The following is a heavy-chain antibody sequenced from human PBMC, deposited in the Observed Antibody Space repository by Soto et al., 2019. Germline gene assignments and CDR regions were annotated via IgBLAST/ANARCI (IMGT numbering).Heavy chain of an antibody. CDR1: GYSFTSYW. V-gene: IGHV5-51*01. CDR3: ARHRRQWLSWDWFDP. J-gene: IGHJ5*02. CDR2: IYPGDSDT. Sequence: PGESLKISCKGSGYSFTSYWIGWVRQMPGKGLEWMGIIYPGDSDTRYSPSFQGQVTISADKSISTAYLQWSSLKASDTAMYYCARHRRQWLSWDWFDPWGQGTLVTVSS. D-gene: IGHD6-19*01.